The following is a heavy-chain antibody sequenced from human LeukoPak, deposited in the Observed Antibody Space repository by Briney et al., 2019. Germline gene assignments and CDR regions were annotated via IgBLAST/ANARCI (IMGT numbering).Heavy chain of an antibody. CDR3: ARESYDFWSGYLEGYFAY. V-gene: IGHV3-30-3*01. CDR2: ISYDGSNK. J-gene: IGHJ4*02. CDR1: GFTFSSYA. Sequence: GGSLRLSCAASGFTFSSYAMHWVRQAPGKGLEWVAVISYDGSNKYYADSVKGRFTISRDNSKNTLYLQMNSLRAEDTAVYYCARESYDFWSGYLEGYFAYWGQGTLVTVSS. D-gene: IGHD3-3*01.